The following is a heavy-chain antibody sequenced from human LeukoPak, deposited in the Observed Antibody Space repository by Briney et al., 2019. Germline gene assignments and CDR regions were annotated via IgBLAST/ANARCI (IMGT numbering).Heavy chain of an antibody. J-gene: IGHJ5*02. D-gene: IGHD2-2*01. CDR3: AREIGYCSSTSCSGNWLDP. V-gene: IGHV3-21*01. Sequence: GESLRLSCAASGFTFRSYSMNWVRQAPGKGLEWVSSISSSGSYKYYADSVKGRFTISRDNAKNSLYLQMNSLRAEDTAVYYCAREIGYCSSTSCSGNWLDPWGQGTLVTVSS. CDR2: ISSSGSYK. CDR1: GFTFRSYS.